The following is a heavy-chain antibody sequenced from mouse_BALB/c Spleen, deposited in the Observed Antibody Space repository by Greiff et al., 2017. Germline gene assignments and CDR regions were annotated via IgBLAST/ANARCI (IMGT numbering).Heavy chain of an antibody. Sequence: VQLHQPGAELVKPGASVKLSCKASGYTFTSYWMHWVKQRPGQGLEWIGEINPSNGRTNYNEKFKSKATLTVDKSSSTAYMQLSSLTSEDSAVYYCARSLYGPWFAYWGQGTLVTVSA. CDR3: ARSLYGPWFAY. CDR2: INPSNGRT. V-gene: IGHV1S81*02. J-gene: IGHJ3*01. CDR1: GYTFTSYW. D-gene: IGHD1-1*02.